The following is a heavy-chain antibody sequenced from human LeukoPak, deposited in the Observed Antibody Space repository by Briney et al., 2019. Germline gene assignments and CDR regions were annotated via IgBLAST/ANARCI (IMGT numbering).Heavy chain of an antibody. CDR3: ARDYYDSSGTYYFDY. CDR2: INTDGSST. Sequence: TGGSLRLSCAASGFTFSSYWMHWVRQAPGKGLVWVSRINTDGSSTSYADSVKGRFTISRDNAKNTLYLQMNSLRAEDTAVYYCARDYYDSSGTYYFDYWGQGTLVTVSS. CDR1: GFTFSSYW. J-gene: IGHJ4*02. D-gene: IGHD3-22*01. V-gene: IGHV3-74*01.